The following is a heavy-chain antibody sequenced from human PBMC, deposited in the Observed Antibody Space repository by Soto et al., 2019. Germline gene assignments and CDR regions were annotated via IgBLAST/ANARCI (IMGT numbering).Heavy chain of an antibody. CDR3: ARDRTPPYYYDSSGYLPLGY. D-gene: IGHD3-22*01. V-gene: IGHV3-30-3*01. J-gene: IGHJ4*02. Sequence: PGGSLRLSCAASGFTFSSYAMHWVRQAPGKGLEWVAVISYDGSNKYYADSVKGRFTISGDNSKSTLYLQMNSLRAEDTAVYYCARDRTPPYYYDSSGYLPLGYWGQGTLVTVSS. CDR2: ISYDGSNK. CDR1: GFTFSSYA.